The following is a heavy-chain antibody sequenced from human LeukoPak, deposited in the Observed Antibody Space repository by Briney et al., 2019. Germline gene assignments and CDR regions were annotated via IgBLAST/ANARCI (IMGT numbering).Heavy chain of an antibody. D-gene: IGHD4-11*01. CDR2: ISPDGSTT. J-gene: IGHJ4*02. V-gene: IGHV3-74*01. CDR1: GFSISSYW. Sequence: GGSLRLSCAASGFSISSYWMHWVRQVPGKGLVWVSRISPDGSTTGYADSVGGRFTASRDNARNTLYLQINSLRAEDSAVYYCTRDRTTITLFELWGQGTLVTVSS. CDR3: TRDRTTITLFEL.